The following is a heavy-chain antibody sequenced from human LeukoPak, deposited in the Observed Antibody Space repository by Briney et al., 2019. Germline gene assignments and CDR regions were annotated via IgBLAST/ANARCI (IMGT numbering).Heavy chain of an antibody. V-gene: IGHV4-59*01. CDR3: ARGAWTAYYLDY. CDR2: IYYSGST. CDR1: GGSISSYY. D-gene: IGHD3/OR15-3a*01. Sequence: SETLSLTCTVSGGSISSYYWSWIRQPPGKGLEWIGYIYYSGSTNYNPSLKSRVTISVDTSKNQFSLKLSSVTAADTAVYYCARGAWTAYYLDYWGQGTLVTVSS. J-gene: IGHJ4*02.